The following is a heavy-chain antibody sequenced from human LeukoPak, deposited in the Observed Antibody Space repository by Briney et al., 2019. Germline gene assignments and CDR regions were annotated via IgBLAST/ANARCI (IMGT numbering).Heavy chain of an antibody. Sequence: GGSLRLSCAASGFTFSSYWMSWVRQAPGKGLEWVANIKQDGSEKYYVDSVKGRFTISRDNAKDSLYLQMNSLRAEDTAVYYCARAGYCSSTSCYYYYYYMDVWGKGTTVTVS. V-gene: IGHV3-7*01. J-gene: IGHJ6*03. CDR1: GFTFSSYW. CDR2: IKQDGSEK. CDR3: ARAGYCSSTSCYYYYYYMDV. D-gene: IGHD2-2*01.